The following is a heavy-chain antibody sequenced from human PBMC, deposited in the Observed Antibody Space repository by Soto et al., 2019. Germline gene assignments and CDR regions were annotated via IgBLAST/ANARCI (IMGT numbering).Heavy chain of an antibody. Sequence: SETLSLTCAVSGYAISSGYYWGWIRQPPGKGLEWIGSIHHSGSTYYNPSLKSRVTISVDTSKNQFSLKLSSMTAADTAVYYCARYAYCSGGSCSTKNNWFDPWGQGTLVTVSS. CDR3: ARYAYCSGGSCSTKNNWFDP. CDR1: GYAISSGYY. J-gene: IGHJ5*02. CDR2: IHHSGST. V-gene: IGHV4-38-2*01. D-gene: IGHD2-15*01.